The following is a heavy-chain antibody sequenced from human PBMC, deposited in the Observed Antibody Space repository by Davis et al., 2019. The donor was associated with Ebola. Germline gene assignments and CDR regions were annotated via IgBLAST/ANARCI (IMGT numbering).Heavy chain of an antibody. D-gene: IGHD3-3*01. CDR2: INPNSGGT. CDR3: ARATPEKSPGYYDFWSGYPGNWFDP. V-gene: IGHV1-2*02. CDR1: GYTFTGYY. Sequence: ASVQVCKASGYTFTGYYMHWVRQAPGQGLEWMGWINPNSGGTNYAQKFQGRVTMTRDTSISTAYMELSKLRSDDTAVYYCARATPEKSPGYYDFWSGYPGNWFDPWGQGTLVTVSS. J-gene: IGHJ5*02.